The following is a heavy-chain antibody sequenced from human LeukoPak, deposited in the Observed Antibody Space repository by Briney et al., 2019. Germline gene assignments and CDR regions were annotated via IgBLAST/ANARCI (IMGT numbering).Heavy chain of an antibody. Sequence: SGGSLRLSCAASGFTFSSYSRNWVRQAPGKGLEWVSSISSSSSYIYYADSVKGRFTISRDNAKNSLYLQMNSLRAEDTAVYYCAPLGYCSSTSCSNHRGAWGQGTLVTVSS. D-gene: IGHD2-2*01. CDR1: GFTFSSYS. CDR3: APLGYCSSTSCSNHRGA. V-gene: IGHV3-21*04. CDR2: ISSSSSYI. J-gene: IGHJ5*02.